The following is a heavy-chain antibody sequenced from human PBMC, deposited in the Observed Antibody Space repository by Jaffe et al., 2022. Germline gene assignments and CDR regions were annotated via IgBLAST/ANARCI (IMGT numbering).Heavy chain of an antibody. Sequence: QVQLVESGGGVVQPGGSLRLSCAASGFTFSSYGMHWVRQAPGKGLEWVAFIRYDGSNKYYADSVKGRFTISRDNSKNTLYLQMNSLRAEDTAVYYCAKAGLRFLEFDYWGQGTLVTVSS. J-gene: IGHJ4*02. CDR3: AKAGLRFLEFDY. CDR2: IRYDGSNK. D-gene: IGHD3-3*01. CDR1: GFTFSSYG. V-gene: IGHV3-30*02.